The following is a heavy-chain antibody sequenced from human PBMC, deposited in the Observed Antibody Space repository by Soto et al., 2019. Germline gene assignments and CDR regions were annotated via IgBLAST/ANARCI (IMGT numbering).Heavy chain of an antibody. CDR2: INPNSGGT. CDR1: GYTFTDYD. CDR3: ARAQSFYFDY. Sequence: EASVKVSCKASGYTFTDYDMHWVRQAPGHGLEWMGWINPNSGGTNYAQNFQGWVTMTRDTSISTAYMELSRLRSDDTAVYYCARAQSFYFDYWGQGTLVTVSS. J-gene: IGHJ4*02. V-gene: IGHV1-2*04.